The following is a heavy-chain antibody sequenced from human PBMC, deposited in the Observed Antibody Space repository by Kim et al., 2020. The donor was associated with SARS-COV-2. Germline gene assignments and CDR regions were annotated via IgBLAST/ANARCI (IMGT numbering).Heavy chain of an antibody. CDR2: IGPSGGT. V-gene: IGHV3-23*01. CDR3: AKGAQFDY. J-gene: IGHJ4*02. CDR1: GFTFSNYA. Sequence: GGSLRLSCAASGFTFSNYAMSWARQAPGKGLEWVSTIGPSGGTYYADSVKGRFTISRDNSKNTVFLQMNSLTAEDTAVYYCAKGAQFDYWGQGTLVTVSS.